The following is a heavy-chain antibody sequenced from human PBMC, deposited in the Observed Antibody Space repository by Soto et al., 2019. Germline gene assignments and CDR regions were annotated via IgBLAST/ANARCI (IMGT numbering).Heavy chain of an antibody. V-gene: IGHV3-7*03. Sequence: GGSLRLSCAASGFTFSTYWMTWVRQAPGKGLEWVANIKEDGREKYYVDSVKGRFTISRDNAKNSLYLQMNSLRAEDTAVYYCATGVYYLDYWGQGTLVTVSS. CDR3: ATGVYYLDY. D-gene: IGHD2-8*01. CDR1: GFTFSTYW. J-gene: IGHJ4*02. CDR2: IKEDGREK.